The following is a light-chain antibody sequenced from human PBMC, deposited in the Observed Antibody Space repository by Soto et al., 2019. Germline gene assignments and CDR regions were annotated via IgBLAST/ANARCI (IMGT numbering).Light chain of an antibody. CDR1: RGILHSNGYNY. J-gene: IGKJ5*01. V-gene: IGKV2-28*01. Sequence: DIAVTQSRLALHVTTGYPAAISCRSSRGILHSNGYNYLDWYLQKPAQSPQLLIYLGSNRASGVPDRISGSGSGTAFKPNISSVEAEDVGVYYCMQPLQTPINFGQGTQLEIK. CDR2: LGS. CDR3: MQPLQTPIN.